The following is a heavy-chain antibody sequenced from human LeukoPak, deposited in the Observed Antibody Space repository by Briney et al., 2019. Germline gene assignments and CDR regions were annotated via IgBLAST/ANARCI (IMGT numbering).Heavy chain of an antibody. J-gene: IGHJ1*01. D-gene: IGHD3-10*02. Sequence: HTLSLTRAISGDSVSSNSAAWNWTRHSPSRGLEWLGSTSYSAKWYNNYTVSGKSRISIDPDTSKNQFSLRLISATPEDTAVYYCANWDHRSVRFQQWGQGTLVTVST. V-gene: IGHV6-1*01. CDR2: TSYSAKWYN. CDR1: GDSVSSNSAA. CDR3: ANWDHRSVRFQQ.